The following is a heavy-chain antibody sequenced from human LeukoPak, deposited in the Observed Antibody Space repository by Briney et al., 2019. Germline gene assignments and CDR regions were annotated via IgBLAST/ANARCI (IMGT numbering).Heavy chain of an antibody. CDR2: ISWDGGEI. CDR1: GFTFSNYA. V-gene: IGHV3-9*01. CDR3: AKDIAAAGEGYYNMDC. J-gene: IGHJ6*03. Sequence: GGSLRLSCAASGFTFSNYAMHWVRQAPGKGLEWVACISWDGGEIDYADSVKGRFTISRDNAKNSLYLQMNSLRAEDTALYYCAKDIAAAGEGYYNMDCWGKGATVTVSS. D-gene: IGHD6-13*01.